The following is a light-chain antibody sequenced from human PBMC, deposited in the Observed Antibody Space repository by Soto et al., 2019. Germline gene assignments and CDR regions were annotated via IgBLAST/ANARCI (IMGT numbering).Light chain of an antibody. CDR3: AAWDDDLHVWL. CDR2: SSN. J-gene: IGLJ3*02. Sequence: QSVLTQPPSVSATPGQGVTLSCSGGDSNIGSTAVNWYQKLPGTAPKLIIYSSNQRPSGVPDRISGAKSGTSASLAISGLQSEDEADYYCAAWDDDLHVWLFGGGTKLTVL. V-gene: IGLV1-44*01. CDR1: DSNIGSTA.